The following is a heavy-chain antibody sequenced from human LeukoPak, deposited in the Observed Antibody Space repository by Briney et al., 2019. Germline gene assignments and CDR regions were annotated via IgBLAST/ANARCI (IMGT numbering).Heavy chain of an antibody. J-gene: IGHJ5*02. CDR1: GGSISSYY. CDR2: IYYSGST. CDR3: AREGYPYGGAAAGTGWFDP. D-gene: IGHD6-13*01. V-gene: IGHV4-59*12. Sequence: SETLSLTCTVSGGSISSYYWSWIRQPPGKGLEWIGYIYYSGSTNYNPSLKSRVTISVDTSKNQFSLKLSSVTAADTAVYYCAREGYPYGGAAAGTGWFDPWGQGTLVTVSS.